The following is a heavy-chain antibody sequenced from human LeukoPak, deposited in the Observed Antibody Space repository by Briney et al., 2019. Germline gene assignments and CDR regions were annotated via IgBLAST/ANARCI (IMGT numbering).Heavy chain of an antibody. CDR1: GGSISSSSYY. CDR2: IYYSGST. J-gene: IGHJ3*02. CDR3: ARVVESLYYYDSSGYSQGAFDI. V-gene: IGHV4-39*07. D-gene: IGHD3-22*01. Sequence: PSETLSLTCTVSGGSISSSSYYWGWIRQPPGKGLEWIGSIYYSGSTYYNPSLKSRVTISVDTSKNQFSLKLSSVTAADTAVYYCARVVESLYYYDSSGYSQGAFDIWGQGTMVTVSS.